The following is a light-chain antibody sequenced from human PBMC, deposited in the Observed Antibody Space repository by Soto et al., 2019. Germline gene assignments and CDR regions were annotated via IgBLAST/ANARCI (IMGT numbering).Light chain of an antibody. CDR1: SSDVGGYNY. Sequence: QSVLTQPASVSGSPGQSITISCTGTSSDVGGYNYVSWYQHHPGKAPKLMIYEVSNRPSGVSDRFSGSKSGNTASLTISGPQAEDEADYHCSSYTSSRTLVFGTGTKVTVL. CDR2: EVS. V-gene: IGLV2-14*01. J-gene: IGLJ1*01. CDR3: SSYTSSRTLV.